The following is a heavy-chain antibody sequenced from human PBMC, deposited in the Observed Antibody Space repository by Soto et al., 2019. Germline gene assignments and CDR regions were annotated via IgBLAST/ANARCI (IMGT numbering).Heavy chain of an antibody. D-gene: IGHD6-19*01. CDR1: GYTFTSYG. CDR2: ISAYNGNT. J-gene: IGHJ4*02. Sequence: GASVKVSCKASGYTFTSYGISWVRQAPGQGLEWMGWISAYNGNTNYAQKLQGRVTMTTDTSTSTAYMELRSLRSDDTAVYYCARDLPVSYSSGWYYFWGQGTLVTVSS. CDR3: ARDLPVSYSSGWYYF. V-gene: IGHV1-18*01.